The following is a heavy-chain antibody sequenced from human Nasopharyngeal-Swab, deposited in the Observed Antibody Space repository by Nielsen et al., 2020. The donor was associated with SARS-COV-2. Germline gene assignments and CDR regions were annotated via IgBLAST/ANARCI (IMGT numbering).Heavy chain of an antibody. J-gene: IGHJ6*02. CDR3: ARYSYYYGMDV. CDR1: GFTFSSYW. V-gene: IGHV3-7*05. Sequence: ETLSLTCAASGFTFSSYWMSWVRQAPGKGLEWVANIKQDGSEKYYVDSVKGRFTISRDNAKNSLYLQMNSLRAEDTAVYYCARYSYYYGMDVWGQGTTVTVSS. CDR2: IKQDGSEK.